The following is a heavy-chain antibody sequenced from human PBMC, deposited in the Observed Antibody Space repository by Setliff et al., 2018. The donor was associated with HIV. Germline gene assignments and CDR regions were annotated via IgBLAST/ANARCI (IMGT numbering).Heavy chain of an antibody. CDR2: ISPDNANT. CDR1: GYTFTDYF. J-gene: IGHJ4*02. Sequence: ASVKVSCKSSGYTFTDYFMHWVRQAPGQGLEWMGWISPDNANTRISQRFRGSVTMTRDRSINTAYMEFSGLTSDDPAVYYCARPLSNSFDYWGQGTLVTVSS. CDR3: ARPLSNSFDY. V-gene: IGHV1-2*02. D-gene: IGHD2-8*01.